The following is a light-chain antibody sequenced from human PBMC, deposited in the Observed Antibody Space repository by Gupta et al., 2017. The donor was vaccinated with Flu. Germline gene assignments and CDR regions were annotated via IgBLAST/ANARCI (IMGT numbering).Light chain of an antibody. CDR1: RSISNT. CDR2: GAS. J-gene: IGKJ1*01. Sequence: GESATLSCRASRSISNTVACFQQRPGQEPRLLIYGASTRGTTVSGRLSSSGSGTQFTLTMSGLQCEDFEIYYCQQYHNWPRTFGPGTKVEVK. V-gene: IGKV3-15*01. CDR3: QQYHNWPRT.